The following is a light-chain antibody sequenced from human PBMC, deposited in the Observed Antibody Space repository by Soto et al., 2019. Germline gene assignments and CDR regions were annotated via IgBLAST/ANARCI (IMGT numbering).Light chain of an antibody. Sequence: EIVLTQSPGTLSLSPGDRATLSCRASQSVSSIYLAWYQQKPGQAPRLLIYGASSRATGIPDRFSGSGSGTDFTLTISRLEPEDFAVYYCQQYGSSRWTFGQGTKVEI. CDR1: QSVSSIY. CDR2: GAS. CDR3: QQYGSSRWT. V-gene: IGKV3-20*01. J-gene: IGKJ1*01.